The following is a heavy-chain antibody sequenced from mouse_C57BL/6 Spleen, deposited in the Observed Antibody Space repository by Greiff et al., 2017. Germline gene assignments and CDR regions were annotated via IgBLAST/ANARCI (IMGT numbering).Heavy chain of an antibody. CDR1: GYAFSSYW. V-gene: IGHV1-80*01. CDR2: INPGDGDT. J-gene: IGHJ2*01. CDR3: ARSAFFLFDY. Sequence: VKLMESGAELVKPGASVKISCKASGYAFSSYWMNWVKQRPGKGLEWIGQINPGDGDTNYNGKFKGKATLTADKSSSTAYMQLSSLTSEDSAVYFCARSAFFLFDYWGQGTTLTVSS.